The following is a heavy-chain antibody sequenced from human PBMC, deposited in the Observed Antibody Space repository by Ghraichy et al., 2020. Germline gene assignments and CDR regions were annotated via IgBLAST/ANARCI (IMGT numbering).Heavy chain of an antibody. Sequence: LSLTCAASGFTFSSYDMHWVRQATGKGLEWVSAIGTAGDTYYPGSVKGRFTISRENAKNSLYLQMNSLRAGDTAVYYCARDTYYYDSNGGSYYYYGMDVWGQGTTVTVSS. CDR1: GFTFSSYD. J-gene: IGHJ6*02. D-gene: IGHD3-22*01. CDR3: ARDTYYYDSNGGSYYYYGMDV. V-gene: IGHV3-13*01. CDR2: IGTAGDT.